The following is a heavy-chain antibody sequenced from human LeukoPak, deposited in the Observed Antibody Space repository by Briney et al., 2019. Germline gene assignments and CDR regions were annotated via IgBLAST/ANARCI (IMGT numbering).Heavy chain of an antibody. D-gene: IGHD3-22*01. V-gene: IGHV3-30*04. Sequence: GGTLRLSCAASGFTFSSYAMHWVRQAPGKGLEWVAVISYDGSNKYYADSVKGRFTISRDNSKNTLYLQMNSLRAEDTAVYYCARISDDSKSPFDYWGQGTLVTVSS. J-gene: IGHJ4*02. CDR3: ARISDDSKSPFDY. CDR2: ISYDGSNK. CDR1: GFTFSSYA.